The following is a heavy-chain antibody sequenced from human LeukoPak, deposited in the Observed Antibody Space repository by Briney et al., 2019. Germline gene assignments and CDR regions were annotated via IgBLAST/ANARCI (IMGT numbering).Heavy chain of an antibody. D-gene: IGHD3-10*01. CDR3: ASLWFGELTIGMDDAFDI. Sequence: ASETLSLTCTVSGGSISSSSYYWGWIRQPPGKGLEWIGSIYYSGSTYYNPSLKGRVTISVDTSKSQFSLQLSSVTAADTAVYYCASLWFGELTIGMDDAFDIWGQGTMVTVSS. J-gene: IGHJ3*02. CDR1: GGSISSSSYY. CDR2: IYYSGST. V-gene: IGHV4-39*01.